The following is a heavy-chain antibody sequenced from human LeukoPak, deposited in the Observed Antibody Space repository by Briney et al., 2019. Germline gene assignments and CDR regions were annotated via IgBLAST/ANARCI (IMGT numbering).Heavy chain of an antibody. CDR3: ARGNGWSYFDY. J-gene: IGHJ4*02. D-gene: IGHD2-15*01. CDR1: GVTFSGYY. Sequence: SETLSLTCAAYGVTFSGYYWSWIRQPPGKGLEWIGEINHSGSTNYNPYLKSRVTISVDTSKNQFSLKLSSVTAADTAVYYCARGNGWSYFDYWGQGTLVTVSS. CDR2: INHSGST. V-gene: IGHV4-34*01.